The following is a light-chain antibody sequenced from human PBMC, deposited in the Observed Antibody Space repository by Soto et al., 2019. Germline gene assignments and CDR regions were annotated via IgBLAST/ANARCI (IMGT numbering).Light chain of an antibody. CDR2: DVS. CDR1: SSDVGGYNY. J-gene: IGLJ1*01. Sequence: QSVLTQPASVSGSPGQSITISCTGTSSDVGGYNYVSWYQQHPGKAPKLMIYDVSNRPSGVSNRFSGSKSGNTASLTISGLLAADEADYYCSSYTSSSNNYVFGTGTKVTVL. V-gene: IGLV2-14*01. CDR3: SSYTSSSNNYV.